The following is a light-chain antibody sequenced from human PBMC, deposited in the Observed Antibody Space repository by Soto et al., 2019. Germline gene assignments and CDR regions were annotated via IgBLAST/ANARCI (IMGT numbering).Light chain of an antibody. Sequence: QSALTQPASVSGSPGQSITISCTGTSSDVGGYNYVAWYQQHPGKAPKLMIHDVTNRPSGVSNRFSGSKSGNTASLTISGLQTEDEADYYCSSYTSSYTNVFGGGTQLTVL. V-gene: IGLV2-14*03. CDR1: SSDVGGYNY. CDR2: DVT. J-gene: IGLJ7*01. CDR3: SSYTSSYTNV.